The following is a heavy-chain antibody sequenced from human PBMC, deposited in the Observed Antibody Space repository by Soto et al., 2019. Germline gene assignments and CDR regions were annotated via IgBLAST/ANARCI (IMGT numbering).Heavy chain of an antibody. V-gene: IGHV3-66*01. Sequence: PGGSLRLSCAASGFTVSSNYMSWVRQAPGKGLEWVSVIYSGGSTYYADSVKGRFTISRDNSKNTLYLQMNSLRAEDTAVYYCAREGWQQLVSRGIYYWGQGTLVTVSS. CDR1: GFTVSSNY. D-gene: IGHD6-13*01. J-gene: IGHJ4*02. CDR2: IYSGGST. CDR3: AREGWQQLVSRGIYY.